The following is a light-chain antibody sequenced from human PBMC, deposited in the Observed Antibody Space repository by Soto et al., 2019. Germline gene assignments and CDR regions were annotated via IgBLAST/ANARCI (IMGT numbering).Light chain of an antibody. Sequence: DIVLTQSPISLPVTPGGPASSSCSSSQSLLHSKGYNYLDWYLQKPSQSPQLLISSGSNRASGVPDRLSGSGSGTDFKLKISRVEAEDVGVYYYTQALQTPFGQGTRVEIK. CDR3: TQALQTP. CDR2: SGS. CDR1: QSLLHSKGYNY. J-gene: IGKJ5*01. V-gene: IGKV2-28*01.